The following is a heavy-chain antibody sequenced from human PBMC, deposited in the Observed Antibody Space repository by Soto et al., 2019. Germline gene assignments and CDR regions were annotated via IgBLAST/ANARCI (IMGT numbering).Heavy chain of an antibody. CDR3: AGAPKGGNYDMDV. J-gene: IGHJ6*02. V-gene: IGHV3-33*01. CDR2: IWSDGSRA. Sequence: QMQLVESGGGVVQPGTSLRLSCAASRLTFSTFDMHWVRQAPGKGLEWVALIWSDGSRAFYADFVQGRFFISRDNSRNTLYLQMNSLRDEDTPVYYCAGAPKGGNYDMDVWGQGTTVTVSS. D-gene: IGHD3-16*01. CDR1: RLTFSTFD.